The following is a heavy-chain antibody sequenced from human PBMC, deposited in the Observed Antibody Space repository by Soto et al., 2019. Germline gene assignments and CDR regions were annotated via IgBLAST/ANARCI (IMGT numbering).Heavy chain of an antibody. CDR2: INHSGST. CDR1: ARSFSVYY. D-gene: IGHD6-25*01. V-gene: IGHV4-34*01. Sequence: AQTLSLTCVLYARSFSVYYWGWIRQPPGKGLEWIGEINHSGSTNYHPSLKSRVTISVDTSKNQFSLKLSSVTAAETAVYYCARGEREDAFDIWGQGTMVT. J-gene: IGHJ3*02. CDR3: ARGEREDAFDI.